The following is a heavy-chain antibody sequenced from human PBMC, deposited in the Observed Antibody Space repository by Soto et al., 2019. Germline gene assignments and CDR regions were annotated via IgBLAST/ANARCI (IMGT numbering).Heavy chain of an antibody. D-gene: IGHD3-10*01. Sequence: SVKVSCKASGSTFSRFAITWVRQAPGHGLEWVGGIIPIFGTANYAQRFQGRATINAKNSLYLQMDSLRAEDTAVYYCARDSGYGSGASVNHYLDFWGRGTLVTVSS. CDR2: IIPIFGTA. CDR1: GSTFSRFA. CDR3: ARDSGYGSGASVNHYLDF. J-gene: IGHJ4*01. V-gene: IGHV1-69*13.